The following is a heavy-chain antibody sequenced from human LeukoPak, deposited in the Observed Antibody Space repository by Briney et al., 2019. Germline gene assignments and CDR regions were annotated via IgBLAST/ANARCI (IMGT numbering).Heavy chain of an antibody. CDR2: ISGSNGNT. CDR3: ARAYRGAAFDI. Sequence: ASVKVSCKASSYTFTRYGISWVRQAPGQGLEWMGWISGSNGNTNYAQKFQGRVSMTADTSTSTAYMELSSLRSEDTAVYYCARAYRGAAFDIWGQGTMVTVSS. D-gene: IGHD3-10*01. V-gene: IGHV1-18*01. J-gene: IGHJ3*02. CDR1: SYTFTRYG.